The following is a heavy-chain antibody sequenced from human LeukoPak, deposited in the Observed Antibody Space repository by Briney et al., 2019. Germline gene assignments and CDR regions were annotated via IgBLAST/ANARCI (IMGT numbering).Heavy chain of an antibody. D-gene: IGHD6-19*01. J-gene: IGHJ1*01. CDR1: GFTFSSYG. Sequence: GGSLRLSCAASGFTFSSYGMHWVRQAPGKGLEWVALIWYDGSNKYYADSVKGRFTISRDNSKNTLYLQMNSLRAEDTAVYYCAKDQGGSGWYKHWGQGTLVTVSS. CDR2: IWYDGSNK. V-gene: IGHV3-33*06. CDR3: AKDQGGSGWYKH.